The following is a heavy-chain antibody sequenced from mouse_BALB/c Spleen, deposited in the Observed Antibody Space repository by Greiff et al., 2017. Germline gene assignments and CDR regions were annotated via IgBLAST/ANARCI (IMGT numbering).Heavy chain of an antibody. J-gene: IGHJ4*01. V-gene: IGHV1-7*01. CDR1: GYTFTSYW. CDR2: INPSTGYT. D-gene: IGHD6-2*01. Sequence: QVQLKESGAELAKPGASVKMSCKASGYTFTSYWMHWVKQRPGQGLEWIGYINPSTGYTEYNQKFKDKATLTADKSSSTAYMQLSSLTSEDSAVYYCARESGPDYWGQGTSVTVSS. CDR3: ARESGPDY.